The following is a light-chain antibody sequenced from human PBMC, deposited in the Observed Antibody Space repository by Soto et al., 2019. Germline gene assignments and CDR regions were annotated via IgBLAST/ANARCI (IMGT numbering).Light chain of an antibody. Sequence: EFLFAQTTSTLSLSQGERATLSCTASQGVTKNNSYWSQHKPGQAPRLVIFGASIRASGIPDRFRVSGSETDFTLTISRLEPEDFALYYCQQYGSSAPITFGQGTRLENK. CDR1: QGVTKNN. CDR3: QQYGSSAPIT. J-gene: IGKJ5*01. V-gene: IGKV3-20*01. CDR2: GAS.